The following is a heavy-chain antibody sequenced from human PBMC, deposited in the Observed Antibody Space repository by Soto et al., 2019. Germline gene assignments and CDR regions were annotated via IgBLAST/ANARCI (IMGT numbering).Heavy chain of an antibody. D-gene: IGHD5-12*01. J-gene: IGHJ4*02. V-gene: IGHV3-30-3*01. CDR2: ISYDGSNK. CDR1: GFTFSSYA. Sequence: GGSLRLSCAASGFTFSSYAMHWVRQAPGKGLEWVAVISYDGSNKYYADSVKGRFTISRDNSKNTLYLQMNSLRAEDTAVYYCARDLGRWLQFPKPYYFDYWGQGTLVTVSS. CDR3: ARDLGRWLQFPKPYYFDY.